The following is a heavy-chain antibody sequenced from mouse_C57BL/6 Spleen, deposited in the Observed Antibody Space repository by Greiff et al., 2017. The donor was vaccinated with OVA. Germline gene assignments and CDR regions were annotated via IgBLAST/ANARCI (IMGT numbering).Heavy chain of an antibody. CDR1: GFTFSRYG. CDR2: ISSGGSYT. D-gene: IGHD2-2*01. Sequence: EVQLVESGGDLVKPGGSLKLSCAASGFTFSRYGMSWVRQTPDKRLEWVATISSGGSYTYYPDSVKGRFTISRDNAKNTLYLQMSSLKSEDTAMYYCARGGYYGYDGGYFDYWGQGTTLTVSS. V-gene: IGHV5-6*01. CDR3: ARGGYYGYDGGYFDY. J-gene: IGHJ2*01.